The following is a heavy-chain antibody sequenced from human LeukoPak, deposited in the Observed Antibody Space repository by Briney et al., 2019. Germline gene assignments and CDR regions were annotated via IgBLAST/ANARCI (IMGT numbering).Heavy chain of an antibody. V-gene: IGHV4-39*01. CDR3: ARLGDGYNSIIDY. D-gene: IGHD5-24*01. CDR1: GGSISSSSYY. J-gene: IGHJ4*02. CDR2: IYYSGST. Sequence: SETLSLTCTVSGGSISSSSYYWGWIRQPPGKGLEWIGSIYYSGSTYYSPSLKSRVTISVDTSKNQFSLKLSSVTAADTAVYYCARLGDGYNSIIDYWGQGTLVTVSS.